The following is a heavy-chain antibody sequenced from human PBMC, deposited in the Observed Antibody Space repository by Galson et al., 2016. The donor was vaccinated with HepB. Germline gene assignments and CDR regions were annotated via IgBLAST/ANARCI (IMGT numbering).Heavy chain of an antibody. D-gene: IGHD2-15*01. V-gene: IGHV5-51*01. CDR2: ISPGDAES. CDR1: GYKFTGKW. Sequence: QSGAEVKKPGESLKISCTTSGYKFTGKWLGRVRQKPGKGLEWLGIISPGDAESRYSPSFQGQVTISADKSTNTAHLQWSSLEASDTATYYCARSACSGGACYSFWYFDIWGRGTPVTVSS. J-gene: IGHJ2*01. CDR3: ARSACSGGACYSFWYFDI.